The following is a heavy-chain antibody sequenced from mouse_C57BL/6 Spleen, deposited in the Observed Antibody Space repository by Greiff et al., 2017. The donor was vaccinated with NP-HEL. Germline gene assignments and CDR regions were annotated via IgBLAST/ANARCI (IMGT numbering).Heavy chain of an antibody. V-gene: IGHV5-16*01. CDR3: ARVRTGTGAFDY. CDR1: GFTFSDFY. J-gene: IGHJ2*01. Sequence: EVQGVESEGGLVQPGSSMKLSCTASGFTFSDFYMAWVRQVPEKGLEWVANINFDGSTTYYLDSLKNRFIISRDNAKNILSLQMNSLKSEDTATYYCARVRTGTGAFDYWGQGTTLTVSS. D-gene: IGHD4-1*01. CDR2: INFDGSTT.